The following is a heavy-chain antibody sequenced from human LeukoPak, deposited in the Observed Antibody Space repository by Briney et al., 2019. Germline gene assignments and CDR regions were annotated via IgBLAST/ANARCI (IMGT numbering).Heavy chain of an antibody. CDR1: GFTFSDYG. D-gene: IGHD3-10*01. CDR3: AKDQTLLWFGESLNWFDP. J-gene: IGHJ5*02. Sequence: GGSLRLSCAASGFTFSDYGMHWVRQAPGKGLEWLAFIRYDGTNKYYADSVKGRFTISRDNSKNTLYLQMNSLRAEDTAVYYCAKDQTLLWFGESLNWFDPWGQGTLVTVSS. CDR2: IRYDGTNK. V-gene: IGHV3-30*02.